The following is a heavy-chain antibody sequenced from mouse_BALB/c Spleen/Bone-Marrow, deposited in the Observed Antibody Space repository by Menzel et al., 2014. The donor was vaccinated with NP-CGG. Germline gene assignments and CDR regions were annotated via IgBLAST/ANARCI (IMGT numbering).Heavy chain of an antibody. CDR1: GYAFSSYW. D-gene: IGHD1-3*01. CDR2: IYTGDGVT. CDR3: AFDNYDFDY. J-gene: IGHJ2*02. Sequence: VKLMESGAELVRPGSSVKISCTASGYAFSSYWMNWVKQRPGQGLEWFGLIYTGDGVTNYRGKLKGKATVTADEASSTAYMQLSSLSSEDSADYFYAFDNYDFDYCGQGTSLTVSS. V-gene: IGHV1-80*01.